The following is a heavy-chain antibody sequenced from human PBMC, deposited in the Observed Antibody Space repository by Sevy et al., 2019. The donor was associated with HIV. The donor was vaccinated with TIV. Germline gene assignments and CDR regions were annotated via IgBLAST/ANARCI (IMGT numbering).Heavy chain of an antibody. CDR1: GFTFSSYA. J-gene: IGHJ4*02. V-gene: IGHV3-30-3*01. CDR3: ARGDIVVVPAAIPTCDY. Sequence: GGSLRLSCAASGFTFSSYAMHWVRQAPGKGLEWVAVISYDGSNKYYADSVKGRFTISRDNSKNTLYLQMNSLRAEDTAVYYCARGDIVVVPAAIPTCDYRGQGTLVTVSS. CDR2: ISYDGSNK. D-gene: IGHD2-2*02.